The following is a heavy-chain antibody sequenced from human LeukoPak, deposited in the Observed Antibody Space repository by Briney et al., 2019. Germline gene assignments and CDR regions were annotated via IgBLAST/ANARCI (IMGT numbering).Heavy chain of an antibody. CDR2: ISGGSTNI. J-gene: IGHJ3*02. D-gene: IGHD2-8*02. CDR1: GFIFTNYN. Sequence: SGGSLRLSCAASGFIFTNYNLNWVRQAPGKGLEWVSSISGGSTNIYYADSVRGRFTISRDNAKNSLYLQMNRLRGEDTALYYCARDDVTTNGGVIADSRLFDIWGQGTMVTVSS. CDR3: ARDDVTTNGGVIADSRLFDI. V-gene: IGHV3-21*01.